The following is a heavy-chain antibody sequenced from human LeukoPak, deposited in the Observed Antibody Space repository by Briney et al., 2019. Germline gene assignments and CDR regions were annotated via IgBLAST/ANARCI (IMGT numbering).Heavy chain of an antibody. D-gene: IGHD6-25*01. CDR1: GFTFSSYW. CDR2: IKQDGSEK. J-gene: IGHJ4*02. Sequence: PGGSLRLSCAASGFTFSSYWMSWVRQAPGKGLEWVANIKQDGSEKYYVDPVKGRFTMSRDNAKNSLYLQMNSLRAEDTAVYYCARVRGYDCFDYWGQGTLVTVSS. CDR3: ARVRGYDCFDY. V-gene: IGHV3-7*01.